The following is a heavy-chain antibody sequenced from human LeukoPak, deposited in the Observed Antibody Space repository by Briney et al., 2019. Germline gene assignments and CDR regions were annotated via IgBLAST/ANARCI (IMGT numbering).Heavy chain of an antibody. Sequence: SVKVSCKASGGTFSSYAISWVRQAPGQGLEWMERIIPIFGIANYAQKFQGRVTITADKSTSTAYMELSSLRSEDTAVYYCARSGGDDYFDYWGQGTLVTVSS. V-gene: IGHV1-69*04. CDR2: IIPIFGIA. CDR3: ARSGGDDYFDY. CDR1: GGTFSSYA. D-gene: IGHD2-21*01. J-gene: IGHJ4*02.